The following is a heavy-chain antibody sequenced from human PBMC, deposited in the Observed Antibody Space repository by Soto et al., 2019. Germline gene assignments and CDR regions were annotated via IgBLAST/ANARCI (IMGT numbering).Heavy chain of an antibody. CDR2: VYWNDDK. J-gene: IGHJ3*02. Sequence: SGPTLVNPTQTLTLTCTLSGISLSTSGVGLGWIRQTPGKALEWLALVYWNDDKHYSPSLKTRLTITKDTSKNQAILTMTNMDPVDTATYYCARGLATLPVFAFDIWGQGTVVTVS. CDR1: GISLSTSGVG. D-gene: IGHD1-1*01. V-gene: IGHV2-5*01. CDR3: ARGLATLPVFAFDI.